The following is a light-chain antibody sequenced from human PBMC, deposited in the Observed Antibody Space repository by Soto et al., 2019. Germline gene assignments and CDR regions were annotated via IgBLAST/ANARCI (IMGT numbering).Light chain of an antibody. V-gene: IGKV1-5*03. CDR3: QQYNSYRT. Sequence: DIQMTQSPSTLSASLGDRVTISCRASQSISSWLAWYQQKPGKAPKLLIRKASTLESGVPSRFSGSGSGTEFTLTISSLQTDDFATYYCQQYNSYRTFGQGTKVEI. CDR1: QSISSW. J-gene: IGKJ1*01. CDR2: KAS.